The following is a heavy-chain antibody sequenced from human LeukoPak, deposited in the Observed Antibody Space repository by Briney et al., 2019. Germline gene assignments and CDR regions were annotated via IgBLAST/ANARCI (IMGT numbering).Heavy chain of an antibody. V-gene: IGHV4-61*02. D-gene: IGHD5-18*01. Sequence: SETLSLTCTVSGGSISSSSYYWSWIRQPAGKGLEWIGRIDTSGSTDYNPSLKSRVTISVDTSKNQFSLKLSSVTAADTAVYYCAREGGYSYGDAPLHFDYWGQGTLVTVSS. CDR1: GGSISSSSYY. CDR3: AREGGYSYGDAPLHFDY. CDR2: IDTSGST. J-gene: IGHJ4*02.